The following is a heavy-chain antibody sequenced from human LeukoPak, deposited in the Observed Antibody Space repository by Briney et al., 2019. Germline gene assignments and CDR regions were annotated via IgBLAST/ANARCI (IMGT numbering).Heavy chain of an antibody. Sequence: SEALSLTCTVSGASISIYYWSWIRQPPGKELEWIGYIYYSGSTNYSPSLKSRVTISVDTSKDQFSLKLTSVTTADTAVYYCARDLGPRGYFDYWGQGTLVTVSS. D-gene: IGHD7-27*01. CDR1: GASISIYY. CDR2: IYYSGST. V-gene: IGHV4-59*01. CDR3: ARDLGPRGYFDY. J-gene: IGHJ4*02.